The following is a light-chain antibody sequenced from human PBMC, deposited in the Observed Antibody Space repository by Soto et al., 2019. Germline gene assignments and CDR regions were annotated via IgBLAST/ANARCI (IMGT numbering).Light chain of an antibody. Sequence: EIVLTQSPATLSLPPGERATLSCRASQSVSSYLAWYQQKPGQAPRLLIYDASNRATGIPARFSGSGSGTDFTLTISSLEPEDFAVYYCQRRSNWPPVMYTFGQGTKLEIK. V-gene: IGKV3-11*01. CDR3: QRRSNWPPVMYT. CDR1: QSVSSY. J-gene: IGKJ2*01. CDR2: DAS.